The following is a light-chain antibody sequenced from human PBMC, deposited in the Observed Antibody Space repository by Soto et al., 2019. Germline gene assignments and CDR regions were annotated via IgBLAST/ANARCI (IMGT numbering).Light chain of an antibody. V-gene: IGKV1-39*01. CDR3: HQSYSTPQT. CDR2: AAS. J-gene: IGKJ1*01. Sequence: DIQMTQSPSSLSASVGDRVTITCRANQSVSDSLNWYQQKPGKVPKLLIYAASSLRSGVPSRISGSGSGTDFTLTISSLQPEEFATYYCHQSYSTPQTFGQGTKVETK. CDR1: QSVSDS.